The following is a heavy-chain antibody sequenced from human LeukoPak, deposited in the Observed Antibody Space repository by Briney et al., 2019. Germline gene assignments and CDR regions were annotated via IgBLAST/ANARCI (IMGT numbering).Heavy chain of an antibody. CDR3: ARWHYDSSGGLDY. Sequence: GESLKISCKGSGYRFTSYWIGWVRQIPGKGLEWMGIIYPGDSDTRYSPSFQGQVTISADKSISTAYLQWSSLKASDTAMYYCARWHYDSSGGLDYWGQGTLVTVSS. CDR2: IYPGDSDT. V-gene: IGHV5-51*01. D-gene: IGHD3-22*01. J-gene: IGHJ4*02. CDR1: GYRFTSYW.